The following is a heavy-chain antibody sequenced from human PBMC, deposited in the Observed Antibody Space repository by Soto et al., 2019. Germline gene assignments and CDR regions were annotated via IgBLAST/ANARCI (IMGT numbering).Heavy chain of an antibody. V-gene: IGHV4-59*08. J-gene: IGHJ4*02. D-gene: IGHD3-10*01. CDR2: MVYSGST. CDR1: GGPISSYY. Sequence: QVQLQESGPGLVKPSETLSLTCTVSGGPISSYYWSWIRQPPGKGLEWIGCMVYSGSTNYNPSLKSRVTISVDTPKNQFSLKLSSVTAADTAVYFCATRSNGEGDDSDYWGQGTLVTVSS. CDR3: ATRSNGEGDDSDY.